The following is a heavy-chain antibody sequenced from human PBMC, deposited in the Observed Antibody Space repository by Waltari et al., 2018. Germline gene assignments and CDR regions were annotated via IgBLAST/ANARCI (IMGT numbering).Heavy chain of an antibody. CDR1: GYTFSNYD. Sequence: QVQLVQSGAEVRTPGASVKVSCKASGYTFSNYDIAWVRQAPGQGLEWMGWIRGYDGDTKYAREFEGRLTVTTDTSTNTAHMELRSLRSDDTAVYYCARLYDASAYYNTYLDPWGQGALVTVSS. D-gene: IGHD3-22*01. CDR2: IRGYDGDT. V-gene: IGHV1-18*01. CDR3: ARLYDASAYYNTYLDP. J-gene: IGHJ5*02.